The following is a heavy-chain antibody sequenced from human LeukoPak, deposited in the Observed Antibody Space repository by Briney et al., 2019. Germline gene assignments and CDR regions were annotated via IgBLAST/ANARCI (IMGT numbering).Heavy chain of an antibody. CDR2: ISGSGGST. D-gene: IGHD6-19*01. CDR3: AKPINRGGITVAGWFDP. CDR1: GFTFSNYA. J-gene: IGHJ5*02. V-gene: IGHV3-23*01. Sequence: GGSLRLSCAASGFTFSNYAMSWVRQAPGKWLEWVSTISGSGGSTYYADSVKGRFTISRDNSKNTLHLQMNSLRADDTAVYYCAKPINRGGITVAGWFDPWGQGTLVTVSS.